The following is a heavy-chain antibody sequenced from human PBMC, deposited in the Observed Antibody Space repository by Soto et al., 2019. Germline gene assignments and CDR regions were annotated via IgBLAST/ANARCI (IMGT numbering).Heavy chain of an antibody. CDR3: ARARGLEPGYYYYGMDV. CDR1: GYTFTSYY. Sequence: ASVKVSCKASGYTFTSYYMHWVRQAPGQGLEWMGIINPSGGSTSYAQKFQGRVTMTRDTSTSTVYMELSSLRSEDTAVYYCARARGLEPGYYYYGMDVWGQGTTVTVSS. V-gene: IGHV1-46*01. J-gene: IGHJ6*02. D-gene: IGHD1-1*01. CDR2: INPSGGST.